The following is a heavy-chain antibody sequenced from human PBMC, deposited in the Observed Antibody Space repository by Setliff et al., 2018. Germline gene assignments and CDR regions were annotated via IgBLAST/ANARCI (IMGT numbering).Heavy chain of an antibody. CDR2: VDQGANT. CDR1: GFTFGAYT. J-gene: IGHJ4*02. D-gene: IGHD2-15*01. V-gene: IGHV3-23*05. CDR3: AKGRVPDGKWDFDS. Sequence: GESLKISCVASGFTFGAYTLTWVRQAPGKGLEFVSGVDQGANTYYGDSVKGRFTISRDNSQNTVYLQMTNLRVEDTAIYYCAKGRVPDGKWDFDSSGPGIQVTVSS.